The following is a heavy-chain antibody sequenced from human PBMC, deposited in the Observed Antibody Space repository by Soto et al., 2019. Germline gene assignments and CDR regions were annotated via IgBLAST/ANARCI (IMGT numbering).Heavy chain of an antibody. V-gene: IGHV1-69*12. D-gene: IGHD7-27*01. Sequence: QVQLVQSVAEVKKPGSSVKVSCKASGGTFSSHAISWVRQAPGQVLEWMGGIIPIFGTANYAQQFQGRVTITADESTSTDYMELRSLRSEDTAVYYCARETGEAGNYYGMDVWCQGTTVTVSS. CDR1: GGTFSSHA. CDR3: ARETGEAGNYYGMDV. J-gene: IGHJ6*02. CDR2: IIPIFGTA.